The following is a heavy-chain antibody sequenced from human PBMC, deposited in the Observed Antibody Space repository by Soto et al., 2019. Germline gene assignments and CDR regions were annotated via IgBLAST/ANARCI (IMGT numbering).Heavy chain of an antibody. V-gene: IGHV3-48*02. CDR1: GFTFSTYS. Sequence: GGSLRLSCAASGFTFSTYSMNWVRQAPGKGLEWVSYISSSSSTIFYTDSVKGRFTVSRDNAKNSLYLQMSSLRDEDTAVYYCAREIPSRGAGWFDPWGQGTLVTVSS. CDR2: ISSSSSTI. CDR3: AREIPSRGAGWFDP. J-gene: IGHJ5*02. D-gene: IGHD3-10*01.